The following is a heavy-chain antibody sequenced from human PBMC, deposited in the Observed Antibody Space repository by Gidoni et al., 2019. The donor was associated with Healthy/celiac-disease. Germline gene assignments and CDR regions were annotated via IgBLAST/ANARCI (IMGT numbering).Heavy chain of an antibody. J-gene: IGHJ4*02. CDR2: ISSSSSTI. CDR3: ARDVGGSSGPYYFDY. Sequence: EVQLVESGGGLVQPGGSLRLSCAASGFTFSSYSMNWVRQAPGKGLEWVSYISSSSSTIYYADSVKGRFTISRDNAKNSLYLQMNSLRDEDTAVYYCARDVGGSSGPYYFDYWGQGTLVTVSS. D-gene: IGHD1-1*01. V-gene: IGHV3-48*02. CDR1: GFTFSSYS.